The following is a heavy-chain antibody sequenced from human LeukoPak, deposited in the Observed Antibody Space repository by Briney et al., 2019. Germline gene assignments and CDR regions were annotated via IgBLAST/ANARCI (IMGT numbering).Heavy chain of an antibody. CDR1: GYTFTSYG. Sequence: ASVKVSCKATGYTFTSYGISWVRQAPGQGLEWMGWISSNSDNTNYAQKLQGRVTMTTDTPTSTAYMELRSLRSDDTAVYYCAKDKRYFSGWYGFDYWGQGTLVTVSS. CDR2: ISSNSDNT. CDR3: AKDKRYFSGWYGFDY. D-gene: IGHD6-19*01. V-gene: IGHV1-18*01. J-gene: IGHJ4*02.